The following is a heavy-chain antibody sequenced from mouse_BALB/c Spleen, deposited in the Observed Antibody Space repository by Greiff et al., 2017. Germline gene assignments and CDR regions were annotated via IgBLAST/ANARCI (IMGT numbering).Heavy chain of an antibody. Sequence: EVMLVESGGGLVKPGGSLKLSCAASGFTFSSYAMSWVRQSPEKRLEWVAEISSGGSYTYYPDTVTGRFTISRDNAKNTLYLEMSSLRSEDTAMYYCARDQEDGSWFAYWGQGTLVTVSA. CDR1: GFTFSSYA. J-gene: IGHJ3*01. V-gene: IGHV5-9-4*01. CDR3: ARDQEDGSWFAY. D-gene: IGHD2-3*01. CDR2: ISSGGSYT.